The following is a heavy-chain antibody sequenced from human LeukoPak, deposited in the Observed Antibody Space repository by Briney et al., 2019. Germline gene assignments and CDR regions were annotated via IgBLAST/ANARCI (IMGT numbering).Heavy chain of an antibody. CDR2: ITGHGDTT. D-gene: IGHD3-10*01. Sequence: SGGSLRLSCAASGFSFSNYGMNWVRQAPGKGLEWVSGITGHGDTTYYADSVKGRFTISRDNSKNTLYLQMNSLRAEDTAVYYCASTMVRGDPFDYWGQGTLVTVSS. V-gene: IGHV3-23*01. CDR3: ASTMVRGDPFDY. J-gene: IGHJ4*02. CDR1: GFSFSNYG.